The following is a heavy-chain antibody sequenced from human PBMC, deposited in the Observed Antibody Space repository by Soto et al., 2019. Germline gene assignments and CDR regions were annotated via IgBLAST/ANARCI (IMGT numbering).Heavy chain of an antibody. CDR2: TYYRSKWYN. J-gene: IGHJ5*02. CDR3: ARGPDSSGYNRFDP. CDR1: GDSVSSNSAA. Sequence: SQTLSLTCAVSGDSVSSNSAAWNWIRQSPSRGLEWLGRTYYRSKWYNDYAVSVKSRITINPDTSKNQFSLQLNSVTPEDTAVYYCARGPDSSGYNRFDPWGQGTLVTVSS. V-gene: IGHV6-1*01. D-gene: IGHD3-22*01.